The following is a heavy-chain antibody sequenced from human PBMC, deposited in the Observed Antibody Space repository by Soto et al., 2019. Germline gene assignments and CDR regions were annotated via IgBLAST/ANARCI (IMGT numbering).Heavy chain of an antibody. J-gene: IGHJ4*02. CDR1: GGTFSSYA. Sequence: QVQLVQSGAEVKKPGSSVKVSCKASGGTFSSYAISWVRQAPGQGLEWMGGIIPIFGTANYAQKFQGRVTITADESTSTAYMELSSLRSEDTAVYYCARDRVPMRRWLQWDFDYWGQGTLVTVSS. CDR2: IIPIFGTA. V-gene: IGHV1-69*12. D-gene: IGHD5-12*01. CDR3: ARDRVPMRRWLQWDFDY.